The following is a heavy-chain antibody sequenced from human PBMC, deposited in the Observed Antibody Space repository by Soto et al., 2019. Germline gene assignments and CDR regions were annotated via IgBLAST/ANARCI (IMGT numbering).Heavy chain of an antibody. D-gene: IGHD1-26*01. CDR2: ISWNSGSI. V-gene: IGHV3-9*01. J-gene: IGHJ3*02. CDR3: AKDMVGATEYAFDI. Sequence: GGSLRLSCAASGFTFDDYAMHWVRQAPGKGLEWVSGISWNSGSIGYADSVKGRFTISRDNAKNSLYLQMNSLRAEDTALYYCAKDMVGATEYAFDIWGQGTMVTVSS. CDR1: GFTFDDYA.